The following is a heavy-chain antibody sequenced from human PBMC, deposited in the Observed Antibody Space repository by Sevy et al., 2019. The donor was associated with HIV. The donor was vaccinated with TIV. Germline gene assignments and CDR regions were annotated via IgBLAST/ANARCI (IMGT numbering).Heavy chain of an antibody. J-gene: IGHJ4*02. Sequence: GRSLRLSCAASGFTFSSYALHWVRQAPGKGLEWVAVISYDDGSNRNYADSVKGRFTISRDNSKNTGYLQMNSLRPEDTAVYYCARDSGYCGGDCYGPGGYWGQGTLVTVSS. CDR1: GFTFSSYA. CDR2: ISYDDGSNR. D-gene: IGHD2-21*02. V-gene: IGHV3-30-3*01. CDR3: ARDSGYCGGDCYGPGGY.